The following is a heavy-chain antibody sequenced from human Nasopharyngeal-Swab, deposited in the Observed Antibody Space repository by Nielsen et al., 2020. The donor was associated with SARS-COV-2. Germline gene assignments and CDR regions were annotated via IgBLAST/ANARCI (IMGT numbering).Heavy chain of an antibody. D-gene: IGHD3-10*01. CDR1: GGSFSDYA. CDR3: ARGPVDGSGSYSLDY. CDR2: IIPIVDII. J-gene: IGHJ4*02. Sequence: SVKVSCNAPGGSFSDYAISWVRQAPGRGLEWMGRIIPIVDIINYAQKFQGRVTITADKSTTTAYMELSSLRSEDTAFYYCARGPVDGSGSYSLDYWGQGTLVSVSS. V-gene: IGHV1-69*04.